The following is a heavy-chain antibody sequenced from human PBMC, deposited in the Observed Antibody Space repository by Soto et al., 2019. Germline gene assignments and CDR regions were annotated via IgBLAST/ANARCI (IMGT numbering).Heavy chain of an antibody. D-gene: IGHD3-22*01. J-gene: IGHJ4*02. V-gene: IGHV3-23*01. CDR3: ARHTYYYDSSGHPAY. CDR2: IRGSGGST. CDR1: GFTFSSYA. Sequence: PGGSLRLSCKACGFTFSSYAMIWIRHARWKELEWVAGIRGSGGSTNYADSVKGRFTISRDNSKNTLYLPMNSLRAEDTAVYYCARHTYYYDSSGHPAYWGQGTLVNVSS.